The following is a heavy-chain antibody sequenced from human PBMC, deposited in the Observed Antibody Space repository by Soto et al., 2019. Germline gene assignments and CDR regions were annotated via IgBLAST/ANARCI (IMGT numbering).Heavy chain of an antibody. D-gene: IGHD6-13*01. CDR3: ARDPTSSSRGNWYFDL. Sequence: QVQLQESGPGLVKPSQTLSLTCTVSGGSISSGDYYWSWIRQPPGKGLEWIGYIYYSGSTYYNPSLKSRVTISVDTSKNQFSLKLSSVTAADTAVYYCARDPTSSSRGNWYFDLWGRGTLVTVSS. CDR2: IYYSGST. V-gene: IGHV4-30-4*01. J-gene: IGHJ2*01. CDR1: GGSISSGDYY.